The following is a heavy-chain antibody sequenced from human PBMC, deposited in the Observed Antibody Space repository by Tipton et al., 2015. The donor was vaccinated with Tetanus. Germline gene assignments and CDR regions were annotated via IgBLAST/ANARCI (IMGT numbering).Heavy chain of an antibody. CDR3: ARAGMVTDDRSKFDS. J-gene: IGHJ4*02. V-gene: IGHV4-30-2*01. D-gene: IGHD2-21*02. CDR2: TYHTGGT. CDR1: GVSIRNGGYS. Sequence: LRLSCAVSGVSIRNGGYSWNWIRQPAGKGLEWIGYTYHTGGTYYNPSLKSRVTISVDRSSDQFSLRLTSVTAADRAVYYCARAGMVTDDRSKFDSWGQGVLVSVSS.